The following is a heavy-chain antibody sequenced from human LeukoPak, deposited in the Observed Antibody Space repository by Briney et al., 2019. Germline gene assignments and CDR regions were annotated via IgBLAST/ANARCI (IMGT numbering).Heavy chain of an antibody. V-gene: IGHV3-53*01. J-gene: IGHJ5*02. CDR3: ARGGGYCSSTSCRYNWFDP. Sequence: GGSLRLSCAASGFTVSSNYMSWVRQAPGKGLEWVSVIYSGGSTYYADSVKGRFTISRDNSKNTLYLQMNSLRAEDTAVYYCARGGGYCSSTSCRYNWFDPWGKGTLVTVSS. CDR1: GFTVSSNY. D-gene: IGHD2-2*01. CDR2: IYSGGST.